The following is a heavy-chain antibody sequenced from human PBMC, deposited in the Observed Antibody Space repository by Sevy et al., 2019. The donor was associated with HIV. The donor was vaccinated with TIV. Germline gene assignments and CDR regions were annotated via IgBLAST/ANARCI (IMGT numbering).Heavy chain of an antibody. Sequence: SETLSLTCAVSGGSISRSNWWSWVRQPPGKGLEWIGEVYYTGSTNYRPSLKSRVTISIDRSKNQVSLRLSSVTAADTAVYFCASGPTTMFYFDSWGQGALVTVSS. CDR2: VYYTGST. CDR1: GGSISRSNW. CDR3: ASGPTTMFYFDS. D-gene: IGHD1-26*01. V-gene: IGHV4-4*02. J-gene: IGHJ4*02.